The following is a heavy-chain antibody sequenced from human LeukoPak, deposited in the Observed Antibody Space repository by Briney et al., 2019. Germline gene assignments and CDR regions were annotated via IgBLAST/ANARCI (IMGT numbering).Heavy chain of an antibody. CDR1: GGSFSGYY. D-gene: IGHD3-3*01. Sequence: SETLSLTCAVYGGSFSGYYWSWIRQPPGKGLEWIGEINHSGSTNYNPSLKSRVTISVDTSKNQFSLKLSSVTAADTAVYYCARALTYDFWSGYYANYYMDVWGKGTTVTVSS. V-gene: IGHV4-34*01. J-gene: IGHJ6*03. CDR2: INHSGST. CDR3: ARALTYDFWSGYYANYYMDV.